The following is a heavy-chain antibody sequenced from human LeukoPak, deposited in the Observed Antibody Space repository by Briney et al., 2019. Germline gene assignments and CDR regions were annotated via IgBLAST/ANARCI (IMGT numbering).Heavy chain of an antibody. CDR2: INHSGST. CDR3: ARTRSYDSSGYAGNDAFDI. D-gene: IGHD3-22*01. CDR1: GGSFSGYY. J-gene: IGHJ3*02. V-gene: IGHV4-34*01. Sequence: SETLSVTCAVYGGSFSGYYWSWIRQPPGKGLEWIGEINHSGSTKYNRSLKSRVTISVDTSKNQFSLKLSSVTAAATAVYYCARTRSYDSSGYAGNDAFDIWGQGTMVTVSS.